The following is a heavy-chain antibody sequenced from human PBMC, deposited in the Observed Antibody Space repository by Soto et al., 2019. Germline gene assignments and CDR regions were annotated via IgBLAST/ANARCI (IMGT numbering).Heavy chain of an antibody. CDR1: GDSVSSGSYY. J-gene: IGHJ5*02. CDR2: IYYSGST. V-gene: IGHV4-61*01. Sequence: SETLSLTCTVSGDSVSSGSYYWSWIRQPPGKGLEWIGYIYYSGSTNYNPSLKSRVTISVDTSKNQFSLKLSSVTAADTAVYYCARDEGYSYGYPNWFDPWGQGTLVTVSS. CDR3: ARDEGYSYGYPNWFDP. D-gene: IGHD5-18*01.